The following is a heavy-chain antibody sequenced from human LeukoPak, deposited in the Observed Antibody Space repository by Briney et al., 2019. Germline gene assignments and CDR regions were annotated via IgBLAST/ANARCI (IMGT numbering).Heavy chain of an antibody. CDR3: ASIEMATPFDY. CDR1: GYTFTDFH. D-gene: IGHD5-24*01. V-gene: IGHV1-2*02. Sequence: GASVKVSCKASGYTFTDFHIHWVRQAPGQGLEWMGWINPYSGGTNYAQKFQGRVTMTRGTSISTAYMELSRLRSDDTAVYYCASIEMATPFDYWGQGTLVTVAS. CDR2: INPYSGGT. J-gene: IGHJ4*02.